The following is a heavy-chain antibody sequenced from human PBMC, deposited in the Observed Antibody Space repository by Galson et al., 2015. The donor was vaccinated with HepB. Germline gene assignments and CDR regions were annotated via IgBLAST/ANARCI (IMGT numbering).Heavy chain of an antibody. CDR3: ARGDWMDYYDSGGFISLPAIFDY. V-gene: IGHV1-46*01. CDR1: GSTFTSYY. D-gene: IGHD3-22*01. CDR2: INPSGGST. J-gene: IGHJ4*02. Sequence: SVTVSCKASGSTFTSYYMHWVRQAPGQGLEWMGIINPSGGSTNYAQKFQGRVTMTRDTSTSTIYMELSSLRSEDTAVYYCARGDWMDYYDSGGFISLPAIFDYWGQGTLVTVSS.